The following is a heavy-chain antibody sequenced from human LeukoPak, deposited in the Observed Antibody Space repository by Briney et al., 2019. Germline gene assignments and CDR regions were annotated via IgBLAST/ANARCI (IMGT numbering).Heavy chain of an antibody. CDR1: GFTFSSYG. J-gene: IGHJ6*02. Sequence: GRSLRLSCAASGFTFSSYGMHWVRQAPGKGLEWVAVISYDGSDKYYADSVKGRFTISRDNSKNTLYLQMNSLRAEDTAVYYCAKDRRSYYYYGMDVWGQGTTVTVSS. CDR2: ISYDGSDK. CDR3: AKDRRSYYYYGMDV. V-gene: IGHV3-30*18. D-gene: IGHD6-6*01.